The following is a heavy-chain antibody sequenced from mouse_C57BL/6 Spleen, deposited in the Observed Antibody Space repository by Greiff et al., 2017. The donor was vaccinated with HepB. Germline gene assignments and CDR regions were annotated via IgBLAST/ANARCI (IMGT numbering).Heavy chain of an antibody. CDR3: ASPNYYGSSYDYAMDY. CDR2: ISYDGSN. CDR1: GYSITSGYY. Sequence: EVQRVESGPGLVKPSQSLSLTCSVTGYSITSGYYWNWIRQFPGNKLEWMGYISYDGSNNYNPSLKNRISITRDKSKNQFFLKLNSVTTEDTATYYCASPNYYGSSYDYAMDYWGQGTSVTVSS. J-gene: IGHJ4*01. D-gene: IGHD1-1*01. V-gene: IGHV3-6*01.